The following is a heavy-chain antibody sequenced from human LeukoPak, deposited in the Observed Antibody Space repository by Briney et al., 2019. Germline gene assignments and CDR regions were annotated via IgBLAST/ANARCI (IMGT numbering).Heavy chain of an antibody. V-gene: IGHV3-7*01. Sequence: QPGGSLRLSCAASGFTFTSYWMNWVRQAPGKGLEWVANIKQDGSEKYYVDSVKGRFTISRDNAKNSLYLETNSLRVEDTAVYYCARGMTIAANWFDPWGQGTLVTVSS. D-gene: IGHD2-15*01. CDR3: ARGMTIAANWFDP. CDR1: GFTFTSYW. J-gene: IGHJ5*02. CDR2: IKQDGSEK.